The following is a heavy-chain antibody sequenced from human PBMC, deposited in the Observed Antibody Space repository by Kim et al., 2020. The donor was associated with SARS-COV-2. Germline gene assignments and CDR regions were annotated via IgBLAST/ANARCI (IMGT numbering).Heavy chain of an antibody. Sequence: GGSLRLSCAASGFTFSNCGMYWVRQAPGKGLEWVAVIWYDGTNKYYADSVKGRFTISRDNSKNTLYLQMNSLRAEDTAVYYCARESPVDTAMGAFDYWGQGTLVTVSS. D-gene: IGHD5-18*01. CDR3: ARESPVDTAMGAFDY. CDR2: IWYDGTNK. V-gene: IGHV3-33*01. CDR1: GFTFSNCG. J-gene: IGHJ4*02.